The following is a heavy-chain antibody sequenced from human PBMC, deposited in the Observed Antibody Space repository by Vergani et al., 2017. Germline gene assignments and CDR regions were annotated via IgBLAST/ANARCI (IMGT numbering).Heavy chain of an antibody. J-gene: IGHJ6*02. CDR2: ISSSGSTI. Sequence: EVHLVESGGGLVQPGRSLRLSCSGSGFTLGDYAMTWVRQAPGKGLEWVSYISSSGSTIYYADSVKGRFTISRDNAKNSLYLQMNSLRAEDTAVYYCARESGSGSSYYYYGMDVWGQGTTVTVSS. CDR3: ARESGSGSSYYYYGMDV. V-gene: IGHV3-48*03. D-gene: IGHD3-10*01. CDR1: GFTLGDYA.